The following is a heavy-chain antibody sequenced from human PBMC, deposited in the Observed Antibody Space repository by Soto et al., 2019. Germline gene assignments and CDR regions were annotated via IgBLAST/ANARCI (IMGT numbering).Heavy chain of an antibody. V-gene: IGHV4-59*01. D-gene: IGHD6-13*01. CDR3: ARYRREAVAGYTLDN. Sequence: SETLSLTCTVSGGSISINYWTWIRQPPGKGLEWIGYVYNSGSTNYNPSLKSRVTISEDTSKSQFSLKVNSMTAADTAVYYCARYRREAVAGYTLDNWGQGILVTSPQ. J-gene: IGHJ4*02. CDR2: VYNSGST. CDR1: GGSISINY.